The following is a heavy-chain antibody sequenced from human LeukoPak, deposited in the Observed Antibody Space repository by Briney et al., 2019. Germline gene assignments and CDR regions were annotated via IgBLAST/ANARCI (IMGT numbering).Heavy chain of an antibody. J-gene: IGHJ4*02. CDR3: ARGGSDY. V-gene: IGHV3-7*01. CDR1: GFTFSNYW. CDR2: IKQDGSEK. Sequence: GGSLRLSCAASGFTFSNYWMTWVRQAPGKGLEWVATIKQDGSEKYYVDSVKGRFTISRDNAKNSLYLQMNSLRAEDTAVYYCARGGSDYWGQGTLVTVSS.